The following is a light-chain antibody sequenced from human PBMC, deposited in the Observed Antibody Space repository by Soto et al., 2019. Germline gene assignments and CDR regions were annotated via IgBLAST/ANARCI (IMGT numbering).Light chain of an antibody. Sequence: EIGLTQSPGTLSLFPGERATLSCRASQSVSLNYLAWYQQKPGQAPRLLIYGASSRATGIPDRFSGSGSGTDFTLTISRLEPEDFAMYYCQQYGSSPRTFGQGTKLEIK. CDR1: QSVSLNY. J-gene: IGKJ2*01. CDR3: QQYGSSPRT. V-gene: IGKV3-20*01. CDR2: GAS.